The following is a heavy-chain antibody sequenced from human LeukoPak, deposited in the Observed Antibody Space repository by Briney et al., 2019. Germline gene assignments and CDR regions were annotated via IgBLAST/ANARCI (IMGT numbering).Heavy chain of an antibody. J-gene: IGHJ4*02. D-gene: IGHD3-22*01. CDR1: GFTFDDYA. Sequence: GGSLRLSCAASGFTFDDYAMHWVRQAPGKGLEWVSLISWDGGSTYYADSVKGRFTISRDNSKNTLYLQMNSLRAEDTAVYYCAKDLPGYYDSSGYYGGFDYWGQGTLVTVSS. CDR3: AKDLPGYYDSSGYYGGFDY. V-gene: IGHV3-43D*03. CDR2: ISWDGGST.